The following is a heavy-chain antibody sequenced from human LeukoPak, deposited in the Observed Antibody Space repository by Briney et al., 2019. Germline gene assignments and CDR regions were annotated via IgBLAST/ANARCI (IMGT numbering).Heavy chain of an antibody. Sequence: SETLSLTCTVSGGSISSYYWSWIRQPPGKGLEWIGYIYYSGSTNYNPSLKSQVTISVDTSKNQFSLKPSSVTAADTAVYYCARSPRIQLWYLGFDYWGQGTLVTVSS. D-gene: IGHD5-18*01. V-gene: IGHV4-59*01. CDR2: IYYSGST. CDR1: GGSISSYY. J-gene: IGHJ4*02. CDR3: ARSPRIQLWYLGFDY.